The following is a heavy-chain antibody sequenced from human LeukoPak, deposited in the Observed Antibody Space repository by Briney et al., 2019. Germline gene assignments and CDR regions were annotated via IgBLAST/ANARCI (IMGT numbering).Heavy chain of an antibody. J-gene: IGHJ6*03. CDR3: AREGSYSSGWYDYYYYYMDV. CDR1: GYTFTGYY. D-gene: IGHD6-19*01. V-gene: IGHV1-2*02. Sequence: ASVKVSCKASGYTFTGYYMHWVRQAPGQGLEWMGWINPNSGGTNYAQKLQGRVTMTTDTSTSTAYMELRSLRSDDTAVYYCAREGSYSSGWYDYYYYYMDVWGKGTTVTVSS. CDR2: INPNSGGT.